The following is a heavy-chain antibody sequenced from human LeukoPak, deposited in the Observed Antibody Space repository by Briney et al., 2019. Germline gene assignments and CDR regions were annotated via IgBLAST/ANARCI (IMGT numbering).Heavy chain of an antibody. CDR1: GSTLNYYD. CDR3: ARGVSYYYDNSGHPGWYFDL. V-gene: IGHV3-13*01. CDR2: IRTTGDT. Sequence: GGSLRLSCAVSGSTLNYYDIHWVRQAPGKRLEWVSAIRTTGDTHYPDSVKGRFAMSREDAKNSVHLQMNTLRAGDTAVYYCARGVSYYYDNSGHPGWYFDLWGRGTLVTVSS. D-gene: IGHD3-22*01. J-gene: IGHJ2*01.